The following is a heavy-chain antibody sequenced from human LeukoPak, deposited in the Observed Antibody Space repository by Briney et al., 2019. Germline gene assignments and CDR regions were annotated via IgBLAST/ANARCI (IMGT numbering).Heavy chain of an antibody. CDR1: GFTFNKYA. J-gene: IGHJ5*02. CDR2: IAGTGGST. Sequence: PGGSLRLSCAASGFTFNKYAMNWVRQPPGKGLEWVSSIAGTGGSTYYADSVKGRFTLSRDNSENTLYLQMNSLRAEDTAVYYCARHSQVPQLVPYNWFDPWGQGTLVTVSS. CDR3: ARHSQVPQLVPYNWFDP. D-gene: IGHD6-13*01. V-gene: IGHV3-23*01.